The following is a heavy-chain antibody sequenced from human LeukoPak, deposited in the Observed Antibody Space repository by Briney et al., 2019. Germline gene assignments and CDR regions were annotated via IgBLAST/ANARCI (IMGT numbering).Heavy chain of an antibody. J-gene: IGHJ6*02. CDR1: DGSISTHY. CDR3: ARGGCSSTSCYFSYYYYYGMDV. V-gene: IGHV4-34*01. CDR2: INHSGST. Sequence: SETPSLTCTVSDGSISTHYWSWIRQPPGKGLEWIGEINHSGSTNYNPSLKSRVTISVDTSKNQFSLKLSSVTAADTAVYYCARGGCSSTSCYFSYYYYYGMDVWGQGTTVTVSS. D-gene: IGHD2-2*01.